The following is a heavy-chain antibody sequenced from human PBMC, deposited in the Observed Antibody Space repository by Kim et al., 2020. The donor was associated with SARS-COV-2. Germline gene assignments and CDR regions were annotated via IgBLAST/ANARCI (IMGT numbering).Heavy chain of an antibody. CDR1: GGSISRYF. J-gene: IGHJ4*02. CDR3: ARVMTAGYSDY. V-gene: IGHV4-59*01. CDR2: IYYSGST. D-gene: IGHD3-9*01. Sequence: SETLSLTCSVSGGSISRYFWSWIRQPPGKGLEWIGYIYYSGSTKYNPSPESRVTLSVDPSKNQFPLTLTPVTAADTAVYYCARVMTAGYSDYWGRGTLVTVSS.